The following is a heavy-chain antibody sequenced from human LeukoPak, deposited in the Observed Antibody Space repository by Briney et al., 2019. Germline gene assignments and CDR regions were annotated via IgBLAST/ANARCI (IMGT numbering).Heavy chain of an antibody. V-gene: IGHV4-39*01. J-gene: IGHJ3*02. CDR1: GGSISSSSYY. Sequence: PSETLSLTCTVSGGSISSSSYYWVWIRQPPGKGLEWIGSIYYSGSTYYNPSLKSRVTISVDTSKNQFSLKLSSVTAADTAVYYCARRAPRGAFDIWGQGTMVTVSS. CDR3: ARRAPRGAFDI. CDR2: IYYSGST.